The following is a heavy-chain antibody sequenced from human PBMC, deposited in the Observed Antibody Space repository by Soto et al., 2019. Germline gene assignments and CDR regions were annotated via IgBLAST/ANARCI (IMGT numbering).Heavy chain of an antibody. CDR1: GFTFNFFG. CDR2: ISYDGSEK. D-gene: IGHD5-12*01. J-gene: IGHJ3*02. V-gene: IGHV3-30*18. CDR3: AKDRRYSFDAFDI. Sequence: QEQLVESGGGVVQAGRSLRLSCAASGFTFNFFGMHWVRQAPGKGLEWVAVISYDGSEKYYADSVKGRFTMSRDNSKNLVYLEMSSMRHEDTSVYYCAKDRRYSFDAFDIWGHGTMVTVSS.